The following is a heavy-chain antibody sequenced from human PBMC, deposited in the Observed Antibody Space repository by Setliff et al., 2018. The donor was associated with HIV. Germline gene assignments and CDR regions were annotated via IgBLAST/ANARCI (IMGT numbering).Heavy chain of an antibody. CDR2: ISGSGGST. J-gene: IGHJ4*02. D-gene: IGHD2-2*02. V-gene: IGHV3-23*01. CDR1: GFTFSSYA. Sequence: GGSLRLSCAASGFTFSSYAMSWVRQAPGKGLEWVSAISGSGGSTYYADSVKGRFTISRDNSKNTLYLQMNSLRTEDTAVYYCTTVHYCGATRCYIFDYWGQGTLVTVSS. CDR3: TTVHYCGATRCYIFDY.